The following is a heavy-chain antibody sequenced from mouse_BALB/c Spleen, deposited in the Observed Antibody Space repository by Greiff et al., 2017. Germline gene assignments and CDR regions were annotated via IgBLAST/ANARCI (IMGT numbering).Heavy chain of an antibody. CDR1: GYSITSGYY. CDR3: ARERASCAMDY. D-gene: IGHD3-3*01. V-gene: IGHV3-6*02. CDR2: ISYDGSN. J-gene: IGHJ4*01. Sequence: EVQLQESGPGLVKPSPSLSLTCSVTGYSITSGYYWNWIRQFPGNKLAWMGYISYDGSNNYNPSLKNRISITRDTSKNQFFLKLNSVTTEDTATYYGARERASCAMDYWGQGTSVTVSS.